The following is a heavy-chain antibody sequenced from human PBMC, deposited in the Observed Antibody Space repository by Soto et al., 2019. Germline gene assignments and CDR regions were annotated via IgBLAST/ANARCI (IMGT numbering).Heavy chain of an antibody. CDR2: ISGSGGST. V-gene: IGHV3-23*01. CDR1: GFTFSSYA. J-gene: IGHJ5*02. CDR3: AKGLRYYGSGSPFDP. D-gene: IGHD3-10*01. Sequence: PGGSLRLSCAASGFTFSSYAMSWVRQAPGKGLEWVSAISGSGGSTYYADSVKGRFTISRDNSKNTLYLQMNSLRAEDTAVYYCAKGLRYYGSGSPFDPWGQGTLVTVSS.